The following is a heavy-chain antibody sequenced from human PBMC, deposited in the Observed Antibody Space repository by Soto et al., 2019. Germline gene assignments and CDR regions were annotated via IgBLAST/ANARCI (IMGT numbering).Heavy chain of an antibody. CDR2: IDPSDSYT. Sequence: GESLKISCKGSGYSFTSYWISWVRQMPGKGLEWMGRIDPSDSYTNYSPSFQGHVTISADKSISTAYLQWSSLKASDTAMYYCAMGTMVRRVKPAANTYYYNYGMVVWGQGTMVTVFS. CDR1: GYSFTSYW. J-gene: IGHJ6*02. V-gene: IGHV5-10-1*01. D-gene: IGHD3-10*01. CDR3: AMGTMVRRVKPAANTYYYNYGMVV.